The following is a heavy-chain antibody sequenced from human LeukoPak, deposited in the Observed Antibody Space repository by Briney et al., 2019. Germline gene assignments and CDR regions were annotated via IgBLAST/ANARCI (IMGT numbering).Heavy chain of an antibody. D-gene: IGHD5-24*01. Sequence: ASVKVSCKASGYTFTSYGISWVRQAPGQGLEWMGWINPNSGGTNYAQKFQGRVTMITDTSTSTVYMELSSLRSEDTAVYYCARKKDGYHFLDYWGQGTLVTVSS. J-gene: IGHJ4*02. CDR3: ARKKDGYHFLDY. CDR2: INPNSGGT. V-gene: IGHV1-18*01. CDR1: GYTFTSYG.